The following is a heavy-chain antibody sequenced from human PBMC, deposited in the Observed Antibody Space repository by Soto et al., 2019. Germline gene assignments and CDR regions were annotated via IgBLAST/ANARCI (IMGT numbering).Heavy chain of an antibody. Sequence: SETLSLTCTVSGGSISGYYWTWIRQAARKGLEWIGRIYSSGTTKYNPSLKSRVTMSLDTSKNQFSLRLSSVTATDTAVYYCARGRRFSDWFDPWGPGTLVTVSS. CDR2: IYSSGTT. CDR3: ARGRRFSDWFDP. V-gene: IGHV4-4*07. J-gene: IGHJ5*02. CDR1: GGSISGYY. D-gene: IGHD3-3*01.